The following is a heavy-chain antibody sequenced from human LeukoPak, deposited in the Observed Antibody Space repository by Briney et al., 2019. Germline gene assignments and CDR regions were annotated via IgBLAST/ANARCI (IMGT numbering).Heavy chain of an antibody. CDR1: GGSISSGNYH. Sequence: SQTLSLTCTVFGGSISSGNYHWNWIRQHPGKGLEWIGYIYYSESTYSNPSLKSRVTISIDTSKNQFSLKLSSVTVADTAVYFCARSAGVNYFDYWGQGTLVTVSS. CDR3: ARSAGVNYFDY. D-gene: IGHD7-27*01. V-gene: IGHV4-31*03. J-gene: IGHJ4*02. CDR2: IYYSEST.